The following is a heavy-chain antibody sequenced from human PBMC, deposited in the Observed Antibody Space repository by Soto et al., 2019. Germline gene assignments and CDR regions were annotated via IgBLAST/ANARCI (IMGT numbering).Heavy chain of an antibody. CDR3: ARGGAMGVDY. J-gene: IGHJ4*02. D-gene: IGHD1-26*01. CDR1: GFNFSSYE. Sequence: GGSLRLSCAASGFNFSSYEINWVRQAPGKGLEWVSYISPSGSTMYYADSVKGRLTVSRDNAKNTVYLHVNTLRDEDTAVYYCARGGAMGVDYWGQGTLVTVSS. V-gene: IGHV3-48*03. CDR2: ISPSGSTM.